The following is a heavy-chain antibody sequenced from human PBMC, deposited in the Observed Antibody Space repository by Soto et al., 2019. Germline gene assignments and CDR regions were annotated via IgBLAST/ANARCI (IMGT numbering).Heavy chain of an antibody. V-gene: IGHV3-7*01. D-gene: IGHD2-21*01. J-gene: IGHJ3*02. CDR2: IKPDGSEK. CDR1: GFTFSIYW. Sequence: EVQVVESGGGLVQPGRSLRLSCATSGFTFSIYWMTWVRQAPGKGLEWVANIKPDGSEKYYVDSVKGRFTISRDNAKNSLYLQMNSVRAEDTDVYYCASIPNDDFDIWGQGTMVTVSS. CDR3: ASIPNDDFDI.